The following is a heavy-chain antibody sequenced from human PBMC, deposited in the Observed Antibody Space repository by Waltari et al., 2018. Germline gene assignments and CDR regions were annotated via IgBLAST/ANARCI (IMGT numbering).Heavy chain of an antibody. CDR2: IKNKANSYIT. V-gene: IGHV3-72*01. CDR3: TRESLGAFDI. Sequence: EVQLVESGGGLVQPGGSLRLSCAASGFTFSHYHLDWVRQAPGKGLEWVGRIKNKANSYITEYAASVKGRFTVSRDDSKNSQYLQMNSLKTEDTAVYYCTRESLGAFDIWGQGTMVTVSS. J-gene: IGHJ3*02. CDR1: GFTFSHYH.